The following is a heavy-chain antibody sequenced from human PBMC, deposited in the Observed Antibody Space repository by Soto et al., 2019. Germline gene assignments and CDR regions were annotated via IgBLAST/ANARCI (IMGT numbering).Heavy chain of an antibody. Sequence: SEILSLTCTVSGGSISSSSYYWGWIRQPPGKGLEWIGSIYYSGSTYYNPSLKSRVTISVDTSKNQFSLKLSSVTAADTAVYYCARAAYVDIVVDFDYWGQGTLVTVSS. J-gene: IGHJ4*02. D-gene: IGHD5-12*01. V-gene: IGHV4-39*01. CDR3: ARAAYVDIVVDFDY. CDR1: GGSISSSSYY. CDR2: IYYSGST.